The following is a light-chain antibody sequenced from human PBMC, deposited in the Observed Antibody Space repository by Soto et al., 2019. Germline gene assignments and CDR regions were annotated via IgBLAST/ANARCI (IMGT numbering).Light chain of an antibody. CDR1: SSDVGGYNY. CDR2: EVT. Sequence: QSALPQPASVSGSPGQSITISCTGTSSDVGGYNYLSWYQQHPGKAPKLLIYEVTDRPSGVSNRFSGSKSGNTASLTISGLQAEDEAIYYCSSYTSTSTLLFGGGTKLTVL. V-gene: IGLV2-14*01. CDR3: SSYTSTSTLL. J-gene: IGLJ2*01.